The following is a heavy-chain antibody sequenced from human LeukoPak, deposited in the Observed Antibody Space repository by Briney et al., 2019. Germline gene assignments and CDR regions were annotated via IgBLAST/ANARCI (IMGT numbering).Heavy chain of an antibody. CDR3: ARFKGGTGFDY. J-gene: IGHJ4*02. Sequence: PSETLSLTRAVSVGSITTTDFDWAWIRQPPGQGFEWIANISSSGKAYYYPSLMSRVTISVDTSKNQFSLDVTSVTAADTGLFYCARFKGGTGFDYWGRGILVIVS. D-gene: IGHD1-26*01. CDR1: VGSITTTDFD. V-gene: IGHV4-39*01. CDR2: ISSSGKA.